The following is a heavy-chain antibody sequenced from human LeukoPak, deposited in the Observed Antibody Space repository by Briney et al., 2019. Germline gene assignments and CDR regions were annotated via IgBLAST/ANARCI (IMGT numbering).Heavy chain of an antibody. CDR2: ISWNSGNI. V-gene: IGHV3-9*01. Sequence: SGGSLRLSCAASGFTFSNAWMSWVRQAPGKGLEWVAGISWNSGNIVYADSVKGRFTISRDNAKKSLYLQMNSLRAEDTALYYCAKDMGSLTYYYDSSGYSGPLDIWGQGTMVTVSS. CDR1: GFTFSNAW. CDR3: AKDMGSLTYYYDSSGYSGPLDI. D-gene: IGHD3-22*01. J-gene: IGHJ3*02.